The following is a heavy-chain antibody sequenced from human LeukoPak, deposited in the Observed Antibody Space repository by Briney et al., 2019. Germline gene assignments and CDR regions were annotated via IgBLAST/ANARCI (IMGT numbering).Heavy chain of an antibody. CDR2: IYYSGST. D-gene: IGHD1-26*01. CDR3: ASIVGATIPY. Sequence: SETLSLTCTVSGGSITRSSYHWGWIRQPPGKGLEWIGSIYYSGSTYYNPSLKSRVTISVDTSKNQFSLKLSSVTAADTAVYYCASIVGATIPYWGQGTLVTVSS. CDR1: GGSITRSSYH. V-gene: IGHV4-39*01. J-gene: IGHJ4*02.